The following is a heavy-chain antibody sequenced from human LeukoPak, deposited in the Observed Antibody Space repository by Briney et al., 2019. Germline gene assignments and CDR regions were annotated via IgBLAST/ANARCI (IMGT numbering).Heavy chain of an antibody. CDR3: ARQVITIFGVVTEFDP. J-gene: IGHJ5*02. V-gene: IGHV5-51*01. CDR2: IYPGDSDT. D-gene: IGHD3-3*01. CDR1: GYSFTSYW. Sequence: GESLKISCKGSGYSFTSYWIGWVRQMPGKGLEWMGIIYPGDSDTRYSPSFQGQVTISADKSISTAYLQWSSLKASDTAMYYCARQVITIFGVVTEFDPWGQGTLVTVSS.